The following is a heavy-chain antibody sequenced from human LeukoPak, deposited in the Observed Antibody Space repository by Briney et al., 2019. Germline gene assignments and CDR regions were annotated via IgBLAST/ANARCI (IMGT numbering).Heavy chain of an antibody. CDR2: IYTGGNT. Sequence: PGGSLRLSCAASGFTVDSNYLSWVRQAPGKGLEWVSTIYTGGNTYYADSVKGRFTISRDNSKNTLYLQMNSLRAEDTAVYYCAKEIRDDFWSGPRVGENWFDPWGQGTLVTVSS. V-gene: IGHV3-53*01. D-gene: IGHD3-3*01. CDR3: AKEIRDDFWSGPRVGENWFDP. CDR1: GFTVDSNY. J-gene: IGHJ5*02.